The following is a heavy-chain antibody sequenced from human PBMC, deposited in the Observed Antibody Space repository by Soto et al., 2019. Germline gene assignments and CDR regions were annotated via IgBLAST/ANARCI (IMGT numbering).Heavy chain of an antibody. Sequence: QVQLQESGPGLVKPSQTLSLTCTVSGGSISSGDYYWSWIRQPPGKGLEWIGYIYYSGSTYYYPSLTSRFTISLDTSKNQFYQKLSSVTAADTAVYYCASSGDGTNGVCSSRFDPWGQGTLVTVSS. V-gene: IGHV4-30-4*01. J-gene: IGHJ5*02. CDR2: IYYSGST. CDR3: ASSGDGTNGVCSSRFDP. D-gene: IGHD2-8*01. CDR1: GGSISSGDYY.